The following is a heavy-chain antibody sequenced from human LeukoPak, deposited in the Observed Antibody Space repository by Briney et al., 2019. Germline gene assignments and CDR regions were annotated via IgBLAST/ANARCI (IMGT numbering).Heavy chain of an antibody. J-gene: IGHJ6*02. Sequence: GGSLRLSCAASGFTFSAYAMNWVRQAPGRGLEWVSSIIGRGTSAFYADSVKGRFTISRDNSKNTLYLQMNSLTAADTAVYYCAKPSGNVVAVPMDVWGQGPRSLSP. D-gene: IGHD2-15*01. CDR2: IIGRGTSA. CDR1: GFTFSAYA. V-gene: IGHV3-23*01. CDR3: AKPSGNVVAVPMDV.